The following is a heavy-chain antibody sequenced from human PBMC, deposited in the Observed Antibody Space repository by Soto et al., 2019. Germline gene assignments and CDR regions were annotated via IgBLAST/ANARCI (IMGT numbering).Heavy chain of an antibody. CDR2: VYKSGTT. Sequence: QVQLQESGPGLVKPSEALSLACNVSGASISDNSWTWIRQPPGKGLEWIGYVYKSGTTNYDPSLKSRVTLSLDTAKNQFFLRLSSVTAADTAVYYCARIWYNFGHHGVDLWGRGTLVTVSS. D-gene: IGHD1-1*01. J-gene: IGHJ5*02. CDR1: GASISDNS. CDR3: ARIWYNFGHHGVDL. V-gene: IGHV4-59*13.